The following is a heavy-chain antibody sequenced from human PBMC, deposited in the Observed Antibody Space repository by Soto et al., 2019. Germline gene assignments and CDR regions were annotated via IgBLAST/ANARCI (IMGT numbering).Heavy chain of an antibody. CDR2: INHSGST. V-gene: IGHV4-34*01. D-gene: IGHD3-10*01. J-gene: IGHJ5*02. Sequence: SETLSLTCAVYGGSFSGYYWSWIRQPPGKGLEWIGEINHSGSTNYNPSLKSRVTISVDTSKNQFSLKLSSVTAADTAVYYCARGPLGSGSQNWFDLWGQGTLVTVSS. CDR3: ARGPLGSGSQNWFDL. CDR1: GGSFSGYY.